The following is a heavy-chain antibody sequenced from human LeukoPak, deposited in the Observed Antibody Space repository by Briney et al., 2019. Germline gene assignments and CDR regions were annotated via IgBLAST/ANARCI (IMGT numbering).Heavy chain of an antibody. CDR3: ARELAAGTQTGGFDP. J-gene: IGHJ5*02. CDR2: IYLYGTT. V-gene: IGHV4-4*02. D-gene: IGHD6-13*01. CDR1: IGSISSSKW. Sequence: SETLSLTCSVSIGSISSSKWWSWVRQSPVKGLEWIGEIYLYGTTNYNPSFTSRVTMSVDRSRNQFSLKLSSVTAADTAVYYCARELAAGTQTGGFDPWGQGTLVTVSS.